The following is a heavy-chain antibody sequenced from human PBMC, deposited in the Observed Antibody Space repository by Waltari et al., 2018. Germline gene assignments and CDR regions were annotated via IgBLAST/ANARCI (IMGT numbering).Heavy chain of an antibody. CDR1: GFTFSTYW. D-gene: IGHD6-19*01. J-gene: IGHJ4*02. CDR3: VMYSSSFLGDC. V-gene: IGHV3-74*01. CDR2: INTDGTIT. Sequence: EVQLVESGGGLVQPGGSLRLSCAASGFTFSTYWMHWVRQAPGKGLVSVSHINTDGTITRYADSVKGRFTSARDNAENTLFLQMHSLRAEDTAVYYCVMYSSSFLGDCWGQGTLVTVSS.